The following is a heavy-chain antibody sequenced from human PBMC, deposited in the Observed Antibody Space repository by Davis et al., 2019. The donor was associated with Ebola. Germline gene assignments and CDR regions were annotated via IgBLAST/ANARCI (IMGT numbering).Heavy chain of an antibody. J-gene: IGHJ4*02. Sequence: GESLKISCEASGCTFSRYGMHWVRQAPGKGPEWLTDIFFDGSETFYADSVKGRFTISRDNSKNTLYLQMGRLRSDDTAMYYCVRDFFEFSSSSFSDSWGQGTLVTVSS. CDR2: IFFDGSET. V-gene: IGHV3-30*03. D-gene: IGHD6-6*01. CDR3: VRDFFEFSSSSFSDS. CDR1: GCTFSRYG.